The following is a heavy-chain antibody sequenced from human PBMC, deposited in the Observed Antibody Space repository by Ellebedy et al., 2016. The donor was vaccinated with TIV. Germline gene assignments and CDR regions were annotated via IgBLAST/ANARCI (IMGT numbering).Heavy chain of an antibody. D-gene: IGHD3-22*01. CDR3: ARGRRYSDSSGYYLDY. J-gene: IGHJ4*02. CDR1: GGSISSYY. V-gene: IGHV4-4*07. Sequence: GSLRLSXTVSGGSISSYYWSWIRQPAGKGLEWIGRIYTSGSTNYNPSLKSRVTMSVDTSKNQFSLKLRSVTAADTAVYFCARGRRYSDSSGYYLDYWGQGTLVTVSS. CDR2: IYTSGST.